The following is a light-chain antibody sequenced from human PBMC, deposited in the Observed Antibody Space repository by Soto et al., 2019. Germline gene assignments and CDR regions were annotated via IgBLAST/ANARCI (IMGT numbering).Light chain of an antibody. V-gene: IGLV2-14*01. CDR3: SSYTSSSTSLV. CDR2: DAS. CDR1: SSDVGGYNY. Sequence: QSALTQPASVSGSPGQSITISCTGTSSDVGGYNYVSWYQQHPGKAPKLMIYDASNRPSGVSNRFAGSKSGNTASLTISGLLAEDEADYYCSSYTSSSTSLVFGTGTKLSVL. J-gene: IGLJ1*01.